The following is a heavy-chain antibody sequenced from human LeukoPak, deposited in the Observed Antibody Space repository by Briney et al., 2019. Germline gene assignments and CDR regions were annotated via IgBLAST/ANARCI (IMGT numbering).Heavy chain of an antibody. Sequence: SETLSLTCTVSGGSISSSTYYWGWIRQPPGKGLEWIGSIYYSGTTYYNPSLRSRVSISVDTSKDQFSLKLSSVTAADTAVYYCARDPGYCSSTSCYADYYYYGMDVWGQGTTVTVSS. CDR3: ARDPGYCSSTSCYADYYYYGMDV. V-gene: IGHV4-39*07. CDR2: IYYSGTT. D-gene: IGHD2-2*01. CDR1: GGSISSSTYY. J-gene: IGHJ6*02.